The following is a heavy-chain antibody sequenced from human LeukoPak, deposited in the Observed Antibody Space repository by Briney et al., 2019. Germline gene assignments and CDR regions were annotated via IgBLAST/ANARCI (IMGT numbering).Heavy chain of an antibody. J-gene: IGHJ5*02. V-gene: IGHV4-39*01. CDR2: IYYSGST. CDR1: GGSIRSSSYD. Sequence: SETVSLTCTVSGGSIRSSSYDWGWLRPPPGKGLEWSGSIYYSGSTYYNPSLKSRVTISVDTSKHQSPLKLSVVTAADTAVYYCARRVVPAATWFDPWGQGTLVTVSS. D-gene: IGHD2-2*01. CDR3: ARRVVPAATWFDP.